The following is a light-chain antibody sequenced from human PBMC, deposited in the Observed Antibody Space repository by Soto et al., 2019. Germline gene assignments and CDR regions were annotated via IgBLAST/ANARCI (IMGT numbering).Light chain of an antibody. V-gene: IGLV1-44*01. Sequence: QSVLTQPPSASGTPGQRVTISCSGSSSNIGSNTVNWYQQLPGTAPKLLIFRDGQRPSGVPARFFGSKSGTSASLAITGLRSEDEADYYCAVWDQSLTGGVFGGGTKLTVL. J-gene: IGLJ3*02. CDR3: AVWDQSLTGGV. CDR2: RDG. CDR1: SSNIGSNT.